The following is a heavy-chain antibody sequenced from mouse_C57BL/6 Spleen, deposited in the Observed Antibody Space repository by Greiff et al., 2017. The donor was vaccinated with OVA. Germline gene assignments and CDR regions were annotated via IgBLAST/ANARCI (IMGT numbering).Heavy chain of an antibody. V-gene: IGHV5-17*01. CDR3: AVYYTMDY. J-gene: IGHJ4*01. Sequence: EVKLMASGGCLLKPGGSLKLSFAASGFSFSDYGMHWVRQAPEKGLAWVAYISSGSSTIYYADTVKGRFTISRDNAKNTLFLQMTSLRSEDTAMYYCAVYYTMDYWGQGTSVTVSS. CDR1: GFSFSDYG. CDR2: ISSGSSTI.